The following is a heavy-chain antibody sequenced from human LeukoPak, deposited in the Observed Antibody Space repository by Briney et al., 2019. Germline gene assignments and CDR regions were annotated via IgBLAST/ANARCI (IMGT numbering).Heavy chain of an antibody. J-gene: IGHJ3*02. CDR2: IKEDESEK. CDR3: ARLNSGIIRVFDI. Sequence: GGSLRLSCVASGFTFSSYWMSWVRQAPGKGLEWVANIKEDESEKYYMDSVKGRFTSSRDNAKNSLFLQMNSLRAEDTAVYYCARLNSGIIRVFDIWGQGTRVTVSS. V-gene: IGHV3-7*01. D-gene: IGHD1-26*01. CDR1: GFTFSSYW.